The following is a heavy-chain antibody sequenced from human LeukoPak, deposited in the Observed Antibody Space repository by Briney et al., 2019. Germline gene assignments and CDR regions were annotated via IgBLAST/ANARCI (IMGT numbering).Heavy chain of an antibody. D-gene: IGHD3-22*01. V-gene: IGHV4-59*01. CDR3: TRGSIAYYYMDV. J-gene: IGHJ6*03. CDR1: GGSLTNDY. CDR2: FHHSSNS. Sequence: PETLSLSCTLSGGSLTNDYWSWIRQSPGKGLEWLGDFHHSSNSKNNPSLKSRITMSVDKAKNQFSLKLTSVTAADTAVYYCTRGSIAYYYMDVWGKGTPVTISS.